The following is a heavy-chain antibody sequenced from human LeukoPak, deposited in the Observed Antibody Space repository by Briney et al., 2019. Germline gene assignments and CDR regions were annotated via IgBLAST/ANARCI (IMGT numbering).Heavy chain of an antibody. V-gene: IGHV1-2*06. CDR3: ARNDPSYEPLCPFRDYYHYYMDV. J-gene: IGHJ6*03. CDR2: INPNSGGT. CDR1: GYTFTGYY. Sequence: ASVKVSCKASGYTFTGYYMHWVRQAPEQGLEWMGRINPNSGGTNYAQKFQGTVTITRDTSISTAYMELSRLRSDDTAVYYCARNDPSYEPLCPFRDYYHYYMDVWGKGTTVTVSS. D-gene: IGHD1-14*01.